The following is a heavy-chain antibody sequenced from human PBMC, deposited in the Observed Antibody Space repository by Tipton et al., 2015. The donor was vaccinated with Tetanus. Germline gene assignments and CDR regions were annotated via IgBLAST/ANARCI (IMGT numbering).Heavy chain of an antibody. CDR1: GYSFTSHW. Sequence: QLVQSGADVKKPGESLKISCKASGYSFTSHWIGWVRQMPGKGLEWMGMIFPDDSDTRYSPSFQGHVTFSVDKSTSTVYLQWSSLKASDPAMYFCARMYSTSSPLDHWGQGTLVAVSS. J-gene: IGHJ4*02. D-gene: IGHD6-6*01. V-gene: IGHV5-51*01. CDR2: IFPDDSDT. CDR3: ARMYSTSSPLDH.